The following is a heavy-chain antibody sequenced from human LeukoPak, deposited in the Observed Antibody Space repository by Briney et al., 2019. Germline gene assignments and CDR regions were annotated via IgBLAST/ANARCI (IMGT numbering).Heavy chain of an antibody. V-gene: IGHV1-69*04. CDR3: ARGRGDSSGYYYFDY. Sequence: ASVKVSCKASGGTFSSYAISRVRQAPGQGLEWMGRIIPILGIANYAQKFQGRVTITADKSTSTAYMELSSLRSEDTAVYYCARGRGDSSGYYYFDYWGQGTLVTVSS. CDR2: IIPILGIA. D-gene: IGHD3-22*01. CDR1: GGTFSSYA. J-gene: IGHJ4*02.